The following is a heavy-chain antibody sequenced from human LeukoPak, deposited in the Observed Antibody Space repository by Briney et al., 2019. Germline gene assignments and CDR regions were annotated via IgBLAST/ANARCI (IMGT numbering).Heavy chain of an antibody. J-gene: IGHJ6*02. V-gene: IGHV3-53*01. Sequence: GGSLRLSCAASGFTVSSNYMSWVRQAPGKGLEWVSIIYSGGSTYYADSVKGRFTISRDNSKNTLSLQMNSLREEDTAVYYCARGQSGTPHYYYGMDVWGQGTTVTVSS. CDR3: ARGQSGTPHYYYGMDV. CDR2: IYSGGST. CDR1: GFTVSSNY. D-gene: IGHD3-10*01.